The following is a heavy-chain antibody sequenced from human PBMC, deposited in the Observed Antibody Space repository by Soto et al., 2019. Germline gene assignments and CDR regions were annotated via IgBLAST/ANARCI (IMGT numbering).Heavy chain of an antibody. V-gene: IGHV3-30-3*01. D-gene: IGHD2-15*01. CDR3: ARGRSGGPARFDP. CDR2: ISYDGSNK. Sequence: QVQLVESGGGVVQPGRSLRLSCAASGFTFSSYAMHWVRQAPGKGLEWVAVISYDGSNKYYADSVKGRFTISRDNSKNTLYLLMNSLRAEDTAVYYCARGRSGGPARFDPWGQGTLVTVSS. CDR1: GFTFSSYA. J-gene: IGHJ5*02.